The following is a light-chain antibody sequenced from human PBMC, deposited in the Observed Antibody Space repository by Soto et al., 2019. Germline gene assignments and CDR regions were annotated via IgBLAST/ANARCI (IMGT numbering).Light chain of an antibody. J-gene: IGLJ3*02. CDR1: SSDVGGYNY. CDR3: CSYAGSFPV. Sequence: QSVLTQPRSVSGSPGQSVTISCTGTSSDVGGYNYVSWYQQHPGKAPKLMIYDVSKRPSGVPDRFSGSKSGNTASLTISGLPAEDEADYYCCSYAGSFPVFGGGTKPTVL. V-gene: IGLV2-11*01. CDR2: DVS.